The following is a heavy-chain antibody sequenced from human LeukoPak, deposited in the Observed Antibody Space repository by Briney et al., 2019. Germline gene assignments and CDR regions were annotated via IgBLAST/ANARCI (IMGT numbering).Heavy chain of an antibody. CDR3: ARKLHNWNDRSNWFDP. J-gene: IGHJ5*02. CDR1: GYTFTKYD. Sequence: GASVKVSCKASGYTFTKYDINWVRQATGQGLEWMGWINTKSGDTGHAQKFRGRVTMTRNTSISTAYMELSSLRSEDTAVYYCARKLHNWNDRSNWFDPWGQGTLVTVSS. V-gene: IGHV1-8*01. CDR2: INTKSGDT. D-gene: IGHD1-20*01.